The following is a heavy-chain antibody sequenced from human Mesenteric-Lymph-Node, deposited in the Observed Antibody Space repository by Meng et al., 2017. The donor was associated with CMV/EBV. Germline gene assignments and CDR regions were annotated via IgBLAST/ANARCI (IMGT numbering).Heavy chain of an antibody. CDR1: GFTFSSYS. D-gene: IGHD6-6*01. CDR2: ISGSGGST. Sequence: GESLKISCAGSGFTFSSYSMNWVRQAPGKGLEWVSAISGSGGSTYYADSVKGRFTISRDNSKNTLYLQMNSLRAEDTAVYYCAKDPVRPARPNYFDYWGQGTLVTVSS. CDR3: AKDPVRPARPNYFDY. V-gene: IGHV3-23*01. J-gene: IGHJ4*02.